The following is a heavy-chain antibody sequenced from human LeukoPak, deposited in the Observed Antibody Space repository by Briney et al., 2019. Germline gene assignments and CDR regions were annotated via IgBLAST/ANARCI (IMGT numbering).Heavy chain of an antibody. Sequence: ASVKVSCKASGYTFTGYYIHWVRQAPGQGLEWMGWINSNTGGTDYAQNFQGRVTMTRDTSINTAYMELSSLKSDDTAVYCCARGIWFGEPQFDYWGQGTLVTVSS. D-gene: IGHD3-10*01. CDR2: INSNTGGT. CDR3: ARGIWFGEPQFDY. J-gene: IGHJ4*02. V-gene: IGHV1-2*02. CDR1: GYTFTGYY.